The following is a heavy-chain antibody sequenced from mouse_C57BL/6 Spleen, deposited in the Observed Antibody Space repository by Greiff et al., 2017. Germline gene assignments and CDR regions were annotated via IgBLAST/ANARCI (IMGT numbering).Heavy chain of an antibody. CDR2: IDPETGGT. V-gene: IGHV1-15*01. CDR1: GYTFTDYE. D-gene: IGHD2-1*01. Sequence: VKLQESGAELVRPGASVTLSCKASGYTFTDYEMHWVKQTPVHGLEWIGAIDPETGGTAYNQKFKGKAILTADKSSSTAYMELRSLTSEDSAVYYCTTYGNYFAYWGQGTLVTVSA. J-gene: IGHJ3*01. CDR3: TTYGNYFAY.